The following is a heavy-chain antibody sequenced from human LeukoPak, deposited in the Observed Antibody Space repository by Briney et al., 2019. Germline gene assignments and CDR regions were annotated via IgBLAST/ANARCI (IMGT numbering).Heavy chain of an antibody. D-gene: IGHD3-22*01. V-gene: IGHV4-34*01. CDR2: INHSGST. J-gene: IGHJ4*02. CDR3: ARDYYDSSGYYGMDY. CDR1: GGSFSGYY. Sequence: SETLSLTCAVYGGSFSGYYWSWIRQPPGKGLEWIGEINHSGSTNYNPSLKSRVTISVDTSKNQFSLKLSSVTAADTAVYYCARDYYDSSGYYGMDYWGQGTLVTVSS.